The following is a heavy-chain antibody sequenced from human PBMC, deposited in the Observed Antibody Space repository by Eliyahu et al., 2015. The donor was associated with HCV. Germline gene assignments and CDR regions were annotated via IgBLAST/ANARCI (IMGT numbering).Heavy chain of an antibody. V-gene: IGHV3-30*18. D-gene: IGHD3-22*01. J-gene: IGHJ4*02. CDR1: GFTFSEYG. CDR3: AKDRGSGGYYYGSDY. CDR2: ISYDGSNK. Sequence: QVQLVESGGGVVQPGRSLRLSCAASGFTFSEYGIHWVRXAPGKGLEWVALISYDGSNKFYADSVKGRFTISRDNSKNALFLEVNSLRSEDTAVYYCAKDRGSGGYYYGSDYWGQGTLVTVSS.